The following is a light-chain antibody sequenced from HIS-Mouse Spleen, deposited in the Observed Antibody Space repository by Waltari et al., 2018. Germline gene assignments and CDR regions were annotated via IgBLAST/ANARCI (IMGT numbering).Light chain of an antibody. CDR1: NIGSKS. CDR3: QVWDSSSDHYV. CDR2: GDS. J-gene: IGLJ1*01. Sequence: SYVLPQPPSVSVAPVKTARITCGGNNIGSKSVHLYQQKPGQAPVRVVYGDSDRPSGIPERFSGSNSGNTATLTISRVEAGDEADYYCQVWDSSSDHYVFGTGTKVTVL. V-gene: IGLV3-21*03.